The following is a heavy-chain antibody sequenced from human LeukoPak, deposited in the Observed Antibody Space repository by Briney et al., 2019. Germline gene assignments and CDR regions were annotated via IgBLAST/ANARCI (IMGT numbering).Heavy chain of an antibody. CDR1: GFTFSSYS. J-gene: IGHJ3*02. CDR2: ISSSGTYV. D-gene: IGHD3-9*01. Sequence: PGGSLRLSCAASGFTFSSYSMSWVRQAPREGLEWVSSISSSGTYVYYADSVKGRFTISRDNAKNSLSLQMNSLRADDAAVYYCARASSKQLAGYLPDGFDIWGQGTMVTVSS. V-gene: IGHV3-21*01. CDR3: ARASSKQLAGYLPDGFDI.